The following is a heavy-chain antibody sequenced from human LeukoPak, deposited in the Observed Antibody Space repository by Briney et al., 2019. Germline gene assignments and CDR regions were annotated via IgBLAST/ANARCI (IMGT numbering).Heavy chain of an antibody. CDR3: ARHRSLRGWLDP. J-gene: IGHJ5*02. V-gene: IGHV4-39*01. CDR2: LYFSGST. CDR1: GDSISSSDYC. D-gene: IGHD2-15*01. Sequence: SETLSLTCTVSGDSISSSDYCWSWLRQPPGRGLEFGGCLYFSGSTYYNPSLNGRVTISVDTSKNQFSLNLYSMTAADTALYFCARHRSLRGWLDPWGQGTLVTVSS.